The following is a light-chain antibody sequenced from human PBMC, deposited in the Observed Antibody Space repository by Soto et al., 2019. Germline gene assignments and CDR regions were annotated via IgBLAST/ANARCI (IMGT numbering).Light chain of an antibody. V-gene: IGKV3-20*01. Sequence: ELVLTQSPGTLSLSPGERATLSCRASQSVSSTYLGWYQQKPGQAPRLLIYGASSRATGIPDRFSGSGSGKDFTLTIARLEPEDFAVYYCQLYGSSPPRTFGQGTKVEIK. CDR3: QLYGSSPPRT. CDR1: QSVSSTY. J-gene: IGKJ1*01. CDR2: GAS.